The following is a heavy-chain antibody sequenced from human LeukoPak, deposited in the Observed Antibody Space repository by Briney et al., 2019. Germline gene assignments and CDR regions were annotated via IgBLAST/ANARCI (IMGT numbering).Heavy chain of an antibody. CDR2: IYPGDSDT. J-gene: IGHJ5*02. CDR3: ARLAMESGDGYDYRWFDP. V-gene: IGHV5-51*01. D-gene: IGHD5-24*01. Sequence: GESLKTSCKVSGYIFSTHWIAWVRQMPGQGLEWMGLIYPGDSDTRYSPSLQGQVTISVDKSISTAYLQWSSLKASDTAMYYCARLAMESGDGYDYRWFDPWGQGTLVTVSS. CDR1: GYIFSTHW.